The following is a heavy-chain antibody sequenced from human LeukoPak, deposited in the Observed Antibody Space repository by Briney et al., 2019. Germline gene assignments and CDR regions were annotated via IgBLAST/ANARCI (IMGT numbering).Heavy chain of an antibody. J-gene: IGHJ4*02. CDR1: GGSPSGYY. CDR2: IYRSVAT. D-gene: IGHD6-19*01. Sequence: TLSPTCTVSGGSPSGYYTGWIRHPPEEGLGWVGYIYRSVATTYNTSVRRRVSISLDTPKKQFSLGLRSVTAAHTAVYFCAIRYASGWSPTFDYWGQGILVP. CDR3: AIRYASGWSPTFDY. V-gene: IGHV4-59*01.